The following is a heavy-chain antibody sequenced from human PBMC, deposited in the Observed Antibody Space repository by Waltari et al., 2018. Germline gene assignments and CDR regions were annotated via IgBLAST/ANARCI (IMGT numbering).Heavy chain of an antibody. CDR2: ISDEGSNK. J-gene: IGHJ3*02. Sequence: QVQLVESGGGVVQPGRSLRLSCAASGFTFSSYAMHWVRQAPGKGLEGVAVISDEGSNKVYAGSVKGRFTISRDNSKNTLYLQMNSLRAEDTAVYYCARDSAMGLGDAFDIWGQGTMVTVSS. CDR3: ARDSAMGLGDAFDI. D-gene: IGHD6-19*01. CDR1: GFTFSSYA. V-gene: IGHV3-30-3*01.